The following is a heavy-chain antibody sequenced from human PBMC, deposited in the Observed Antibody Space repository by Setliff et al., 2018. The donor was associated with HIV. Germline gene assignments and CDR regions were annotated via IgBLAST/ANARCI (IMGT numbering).Heavy chain of an antibody. CDR2: MNPNSGNT. CDR3: AREHDTLTGYSFDY. CDR1: GYTFTSYD. D-gene: IGHD3-9*01. V-gene: IGHV1-8*02. J-gene: IGHJ4*02. Sequence: GASVKVSCKASGYTFTSYDINWVRQATGQGLEWMGWMNPNSGNTGYAQKFQGRLTMTRNTSISTAYVEVSSLRSEDTAVYYCAREHDTLTGYSFDYWGQGTLVTVSS.